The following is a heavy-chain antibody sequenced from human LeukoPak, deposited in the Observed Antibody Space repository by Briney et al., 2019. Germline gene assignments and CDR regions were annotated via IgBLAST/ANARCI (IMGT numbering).Heavy chain of an antibody. V-gene: IGHV1-69*13. J-gene: IGHJ5*02. CDR2: IIPIFGTA. D-gene: IGHD6-13*01. Sequence: GASVKVSCKASGGTFSSYAISWVRQAPGQGLEWMGGIIPIFGTANYAQKFQGRVTITADESTSTAYMELSSLRSEDTAVYYCARGLIAAADHNWFDPWGQGTLVTVSS. CDR1: GGTFSSYA. CDR3: ARGLIAAADHNWFDP.